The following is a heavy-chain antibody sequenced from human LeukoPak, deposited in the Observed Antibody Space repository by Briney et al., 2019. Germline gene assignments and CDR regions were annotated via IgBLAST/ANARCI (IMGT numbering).Heavy chain of an antibody. J-gene: IGHJ4*02. D-gene: IGHD3-9*01. CDR3: ARDYDSYDILTGYFDY. Sequence: GGSLRLSCVASGFSLSNFQMYWVRQAPGKGLEWVSIISLDGSTEFYADSVKGRFTISRDNSKNTLYLQMNSLRAEDTAVYYCARDYDSYDILTGYFDYWGQGTLVTVSS. CDR2: ISLDGSTE. V-gene: IGHV3-30-3*01. CDR1: GFSLSNFQ.